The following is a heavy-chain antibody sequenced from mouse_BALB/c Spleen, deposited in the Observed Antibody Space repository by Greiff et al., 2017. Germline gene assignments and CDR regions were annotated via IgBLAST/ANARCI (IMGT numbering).Heavy chain of an antibody. Sequence: VQLQQSGAELAKPGASVKMSCKASGYTFTSYWMHWVKQRPGQGLEWIGYINPSTGYTEYNQKFKDKATLTADKSSSTAYMQLSSLTSEDSAVYYCARYRWLLLDYWGQGTTLTVSS. CDR1: GYTFTSYW. V-gene: IGHV1-7*01. CDR2: INPSTGYT. D-gene: IGHD2-3*01. CDR3: ARYRWLLLDY. J-gene: IGHJ2*01.